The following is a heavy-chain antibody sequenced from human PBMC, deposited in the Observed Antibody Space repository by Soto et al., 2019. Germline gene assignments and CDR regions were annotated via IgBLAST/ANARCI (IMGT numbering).Heavy chain of an antibody. CDR1: GASIISNSYY. Sequence: ASETLSLTCPVSGASIISNSYYWGWVRQPPGKGLERIGRIYFSGSTYYNPSLKSRVTISVDTSKNQFSLKLNSVTAADTAVYYCARLQREYYFDYWGPGTLVTVSS. CDR3: ARLQREYYFDY. CDR2: IYFSGST. J-gene: IGHJ4*02. V-gene: IGHV4-39*01.